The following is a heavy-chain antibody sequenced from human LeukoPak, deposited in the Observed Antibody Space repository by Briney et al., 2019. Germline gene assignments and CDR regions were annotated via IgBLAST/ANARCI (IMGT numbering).Heavy chain of an antibody. CDR1: GYTFTSYY. D-gene: IGHD3-9*01. V-gene: IGHV1-46*01. Sequence: GASVKVSCKASGYTFTSYYMHWVRQAPGQGLEWMGIINPSGGSTSYAQKFQGRVTMTRDTSTSTVYMELSSLRSEDTAVYYCARDQLRYFDWSFTFDYWGQGTLVTVSS. CDR2: INPSGGST. CDR3: ARDQLRYFDWSFTFDY. J-gene: IGHJ4*02.